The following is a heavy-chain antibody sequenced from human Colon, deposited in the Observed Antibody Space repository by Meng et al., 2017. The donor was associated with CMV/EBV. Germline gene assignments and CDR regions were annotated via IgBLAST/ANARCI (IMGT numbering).Heavy chain of an antibody. Sequence: GESLKISCAASGFTFSSYWMHWVRQAPGKGLVWVSRINSDGSSTSYADSVKGRFTISRDNAKNSLYLEMNSLRAEDTADYYCARAKQAARMDVWGQGTTVTVSS. CDR1: GFTFSSYW. CDR3: ARAKQAARMDV. J-gene: IGHJ6*02. D-gene: IGHD6-13*01. V-gene: IGHV3-74*01. CDR2: INSDGSST.